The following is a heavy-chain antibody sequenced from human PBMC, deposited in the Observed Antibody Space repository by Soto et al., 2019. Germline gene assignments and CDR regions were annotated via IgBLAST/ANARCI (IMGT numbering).Heavy chain of an antibody. CDR2: IFSNDEK. CDR1: GFSLSNAGLG. J-gene: IGHJ5*02. V-gene: IGHV2-26*04. D-gene: IGHD6-13*01. Sequence: QVTVKESGPVLVKPTETLTLTCTVSGFSLSNAGLGVSWIRQPPGKALEWLAHIFSNDEKSYSTSLKSRLTISKTTSNSQLVLTMTTMDPVDTATYYCASTYSASWYWFDPWGQGPLVTVSS. CDR3: ASTYSASWYWFDP.